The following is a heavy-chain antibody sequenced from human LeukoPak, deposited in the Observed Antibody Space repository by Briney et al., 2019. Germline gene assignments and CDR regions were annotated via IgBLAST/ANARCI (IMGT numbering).Heavy chain of an antibody. CDR2: INPNGGGT. V-gene: IGHV1-46*01. CDR1: GYTFTSHY. D-gene: IGHD3-10*01. CDR3: AREPGTMVRGNIL. J-gene: IGHJ4*02. Sequence: ASVKVSCKASGYTFTSHYMHWVRQAPGQGLEWVGYINPNGGGTTYAQKFQGRVTMTRDTPTSTVYMELSSLRSEDTAVYYCAREPGTMVRGNILWGQGTLVTVSS.